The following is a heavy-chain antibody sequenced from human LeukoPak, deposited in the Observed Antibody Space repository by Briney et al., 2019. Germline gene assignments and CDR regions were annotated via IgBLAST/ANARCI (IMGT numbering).Heavy chain of an antibody. CDR2: INHSGST. D-gene: IGHD3/OR15-3a*01. J-gene: IGHJ3*02. CDR3: ARTWTPGGDAFDI. V-gene: IGHV4-34*01. CDR1: GGSFSGYY. Sequence: SETLSLTCAVYGGSFSGYYWSWIRQPPGKGLEWIGEINHSGSTNYNPSLKSRVTISLDTSKNQFSLKLSSVTAADTAVYYCARTWTPGGDAFDIWGQGTMVIVSS.